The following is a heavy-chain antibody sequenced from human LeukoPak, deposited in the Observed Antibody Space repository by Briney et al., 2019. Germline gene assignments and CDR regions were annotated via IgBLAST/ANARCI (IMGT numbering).Heavy chain of an antibody. D-gene: IGHD5-18*01. CDR2: ISASGGST. J-gene: IGHJ6*02. CDR1: GFTFSSYA. V-gene: IGHV3-23*01. CDR3: AKRQLSTGMDV. Sequence: GGSLRLSCVASGFTFSSYAMSWVRQAPGKGLEWVSTISASGGSTDYADSVKGRLTISRDNSKNTLYVQMNSLRAEDTATYYCAKRQLSTGMDVWGRDHGHRLL.